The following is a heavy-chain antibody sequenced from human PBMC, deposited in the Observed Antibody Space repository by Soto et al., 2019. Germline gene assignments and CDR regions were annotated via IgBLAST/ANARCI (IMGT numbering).Heavy chain of an antibody. V-gene: IGHV3-30*18. CDR2: ISYDGSNK. CDR1: GFTFRSYG. CDR3: AKDGLGWFDY. D-gene: IGHD2-21*01. Sequence: GGSLRLSCAASGFTFRSYGMHWVRQAPGKGLEWVAVISYDGSNKYYADSVKGRFTISRDNSKNTLYLQMNSLRAADTAVYYCAKDGLGWFDYWGQGTLVTVSS. J-gene: IGHJ4*01.